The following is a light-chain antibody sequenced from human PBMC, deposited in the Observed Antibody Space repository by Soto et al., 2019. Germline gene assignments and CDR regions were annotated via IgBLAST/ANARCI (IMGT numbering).Light chain of an antibody. J-gene: IGKJ5*01. CDR2: GAS. Sequence: EIVITQSPGTLSVSPGETATLSCRASQYVSNKVAWYQQKPGQAPSLLILGASTRATGVPARFSGSGSGTEFTLSISSLQSEDFAVYYCKQYKEWPPFTFGQGTRLEIK. CDR3: KQYKEWPPFT. CDR1: QYVSNK. V-gene: IGKV3-15*01.